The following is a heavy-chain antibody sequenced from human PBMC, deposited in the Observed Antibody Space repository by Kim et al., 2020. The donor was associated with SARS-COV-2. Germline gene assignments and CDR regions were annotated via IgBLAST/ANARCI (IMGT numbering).Heavy chain of an antibody. CDR1: GYTFTGYY. D-gene: IGHD5-18*01. Sequence: ASVKVSCKASGYTFTGYYMHWVRQAPGQGLGWMGWINPNSGGTNYAQKFQGRVTMTRDTSISTAYMELSRLRSDDTAVYYCARSFGYSYGVGHFDYWGQGTLVTVSS. CDR3: ARSFGYSYGVGHFDY. CDR2: INPNSGGT. J-gene: IGHJ4*02. V-gene: IGHV1-2*02.